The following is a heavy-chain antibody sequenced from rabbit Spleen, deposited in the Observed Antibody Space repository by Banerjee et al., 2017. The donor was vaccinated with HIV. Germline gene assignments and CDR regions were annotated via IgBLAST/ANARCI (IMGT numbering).Heavy chain of an antibody. CDR1: GFSFSSSYY. J-gene: IGHJ4*01. V-gene: IGHV1S45*01. CDR2: IYGGSSGST. CDR3: AREVNSGNGGYTYAFNL. D-gene: IGHD6-1*01. Sequence: QEQLVESGGGLVQPEGSLTLTCTASGFSFSSSYYMCWVRQAPGKGLEWIACIYGGSSGSTYYASWAKGRFTISKTSSTTVTLQMTSLTVADTATYFCAREVNSGNGGYTYAFNLWGQGTLVTVS.